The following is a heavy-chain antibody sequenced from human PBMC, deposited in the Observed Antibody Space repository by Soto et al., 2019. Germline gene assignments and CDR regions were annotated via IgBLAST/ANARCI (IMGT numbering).Heavy chain of an antibody. V-gene: IGHV4-31*03. D-gene: IGHD4-17*01. CDR3: ARGVYGDYGMESLTTTCFDY. CDR1: GGSISSGGYY. Sequence: QVQLQASGPGLVKPSQTLSLTCTVSGGSISSGGYYWSWIRQHPVKGLEWIGYIYYSGSTYYNPCLKSRVTLAVDTSKNQFSLKLSAVTAADTAVYYCARGVYGDYGMESLTTTCFDYWGQRTLVTASS. CDR2: IYYSGST. J-gene: IGHJ4*02.